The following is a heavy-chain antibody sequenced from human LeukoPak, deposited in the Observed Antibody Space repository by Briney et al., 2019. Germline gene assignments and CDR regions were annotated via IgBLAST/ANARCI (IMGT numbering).Heavy chain of an antibody. CDR3: ARDSLVAAAGKAFDY. Sequence: SVKVSCKASGYTFTSYGISWVRQAPGQGLEWMGGIIPIFGTANYAQKFRGRVTITTDESTSTAYMELSSLRSEDTAVYYCARDSLVAAAGKAFDYWGQGTLVTVSS. CDR1: GYTFTSYG. J-gene: IGHJ4*02. CDR2: IIPIFGTA. V-gene: IGHV1-69*05. D-gene: IGHD6-13*01.